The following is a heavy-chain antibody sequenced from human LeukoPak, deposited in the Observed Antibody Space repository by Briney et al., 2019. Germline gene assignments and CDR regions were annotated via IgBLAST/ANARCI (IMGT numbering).Heavy chain of an antibody. D-gene: IGHD3-22*01. CDR2: IYSGGST. J-gene: IGHJ4*02. V-gene: IGHV3-53*01. CDR1: GFTVSSNY. Sequence: GGSLRLSCAASGFTVSSNYMSWVRRAPGKGLEWVSVIYSGGSTYYADSVKGRFTISRDNSKNTLYLQMNSLRAEDTAVYYCAREYYYDSSGLDYWGQGTLVTVSS. CDR3: AREYYYDSSGLDY.